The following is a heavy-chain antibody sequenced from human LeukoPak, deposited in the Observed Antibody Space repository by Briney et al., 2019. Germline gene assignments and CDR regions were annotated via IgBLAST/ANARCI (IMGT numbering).Heavy chain of an antibody. CDR1: GGTFSSYA. D-gene: IGHD3-10*01. V-gene: IGHV1-69*04. J-gene: IGHJ4*02. CDR2: IIPILGIA. CDR3: ARDQGRGSDDY. Sequence: ASVKVSCKASGGTFSSYAISWVRQAPGQGLEWMGRIIPILGIANYAQKFQGRVTITADKSTGTAYMELSSLRSEDTAVYYCARDQGRGSDDYWGQGTLVTVSS.